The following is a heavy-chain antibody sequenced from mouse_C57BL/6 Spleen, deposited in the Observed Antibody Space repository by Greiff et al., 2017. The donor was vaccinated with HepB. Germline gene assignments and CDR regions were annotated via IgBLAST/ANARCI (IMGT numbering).Heavy chain of an antibody. J-gene: IGHJ1*03. CDR2: IDPSDSYT. CDR3: ARVRSYWYFDV. Sequence: QVQLQQSGAELVMPGASVKLSCKASGYTFTSYWMHWVKQRPGQGLEWIGEIDPSDSYTNYNQKFKGKSTLTVDKSSSTAYMQLSSLTSEASAVYYCARVRSYWYFDVWGTGTTVTVSS. CDR1: GYTFTSYW. V-gene: IGHV1-69*01.